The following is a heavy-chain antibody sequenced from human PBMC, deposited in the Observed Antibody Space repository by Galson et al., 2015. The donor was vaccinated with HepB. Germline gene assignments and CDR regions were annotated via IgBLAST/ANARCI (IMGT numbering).Heavy chain of an antibody. CDR2: IDPSDSYT. J-gene: IGHJ6*02. D-gene: IGHD4-23*01. CDR3: ARGGGNFYYYYGMDV. Sequence: QSGAEVKKPGESLRISCKGSGYSFTSYWISWVRQMPGKGLEWMGRIDPSDSYTNYSPSFQGHVTISADKSISTAYLQWSSLKASDTAMYYCARGGGNFYYYYGMDVWGQGTTVTVSS. V-gene: IGHV5-10-1*01. CDR1: GYSFTSYW.